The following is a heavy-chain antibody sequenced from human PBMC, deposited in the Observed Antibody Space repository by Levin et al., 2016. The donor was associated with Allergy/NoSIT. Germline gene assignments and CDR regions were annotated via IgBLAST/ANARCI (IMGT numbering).Heavy chain of an antibody. J-gene: IGHJ6*02. CDR3: ARVSRGVSYYYGMDV. D-gene: IGHD3-10*01. V-gene: IGHV4-59*01. CDR2: IYYSGST. Sequence: RQAPGKGLEWIGYIYYSGSTNYNPSLKSRVTISVDTSKNQFSLKLSSVTAADTAVYYCARVSRGVSYYYGMDVWGQGTTVTVSS.